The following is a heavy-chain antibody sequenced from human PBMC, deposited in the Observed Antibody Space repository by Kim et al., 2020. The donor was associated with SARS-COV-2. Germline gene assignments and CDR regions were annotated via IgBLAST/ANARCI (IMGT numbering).Heavy chain of an antibody. Sequence: SETLSLTCTVSGGSISSSSYYWGWIRQPPGKGLEWIGSIYYSGSTYYNPSLKSRVTISVDTSKNQFSLKLSSVTAADTAVYYCARHPGGQLVDYWGQGTLVTVSS. J-gene: IGHJ4*02. D-gene: IGHD6-13*01. CDR2: IYYSGST. CDR1: GGSISSSSYY. CDR3: ARHPGGQLVDY. V-gene: IGHV4-39*01.